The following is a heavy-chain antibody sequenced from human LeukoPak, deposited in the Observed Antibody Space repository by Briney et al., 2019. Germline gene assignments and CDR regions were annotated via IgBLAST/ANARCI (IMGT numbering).Heavy chain of an antibody. CDR1: GFTLSSYS. Sequence: GGSLRLSCAASGFTLSSYSMNWVRQAPGKGLEWVSSISSSSSYIYYADSVKGRFTMSRDNAKKSLYLQMNSLRAEDTAVYYCARAKYDSSGYYYSGFDIWGQGTMVTVSS. CDR3: ARAKYDSSGYYYSGFDI. D-gene: IGHD3-22*01. CDR2: ISSSSSYI. J-gene: IGHJ3*02. V-gene: IGHV3-21*01.